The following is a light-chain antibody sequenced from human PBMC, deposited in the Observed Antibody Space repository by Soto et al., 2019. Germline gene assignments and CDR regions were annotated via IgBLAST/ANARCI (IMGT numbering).Light chain of an antibody. V-gene: IGLV2-8*01. CDR3: SSYAGNNIFYV. CDR1: SSDVGGYNF. J-gene: IGLJ1*01. CDR2: EVS. Sequence: QSVLAQPPSASGSPGQSVTISCTGTSSDVGGYNFVSWYQRHPGKAPKLMIYEVSKRPSGVPDRFSGSKSGNTASLTVSGLQAEDEADYYCSSYAGNNIFYVFGTGTKVTVL.